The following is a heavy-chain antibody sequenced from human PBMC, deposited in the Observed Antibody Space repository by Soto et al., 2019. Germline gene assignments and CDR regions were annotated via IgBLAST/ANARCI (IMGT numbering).Heavy chain of an antibody. CDR1: GFTFSFYS. CDR3: ARLYYGSGSSPYYYYGMDV. CDR2: ISGSSTTI. D-gene: IGHD3-10*01. J-gene: IGHJ6*02. V-gene: IGHV3-48*02. Sequence: PGGSLRLSCAASGFTFSFYSMNWVRQAPGKGLEWDSYISGSSTTIYYADSVKGRFTISRDNAKNSLYLQMNSLRDEDTAVYYCARLYYGSGSSPYYYYGMDVWGQGTTVTVSS.